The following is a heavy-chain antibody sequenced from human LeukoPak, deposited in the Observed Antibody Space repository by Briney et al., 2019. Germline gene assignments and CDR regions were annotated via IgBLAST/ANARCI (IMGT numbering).Heavy chain of an antibody. J-gene: IGHJ3*02. Sequence: ASVKVSCKASGYTFTRHYMHWVRQAPGQGLEWMGGIIPIFGTANYAQKFQGRVTITADESTSTAYMELSSLRSEDTAVYYCARDYEAYCGGDCSGERAFDIWGQGTMVTVSS. V-gene: IGHV1-69*13. CDR3: ARDYEAYCGGDCSGERAFDI. CDR1: GYTFTRHY. CDR2: IIPIFGTA. D-gene: IGHD2-21*02.